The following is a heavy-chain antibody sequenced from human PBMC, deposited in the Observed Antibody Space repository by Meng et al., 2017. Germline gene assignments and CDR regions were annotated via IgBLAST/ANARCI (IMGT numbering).Heavy chain of an antibody. D-gene: IGHD3-22*01. V-gene: IGHV4-34*01. CDR3: ARVGSYDSSGYYPNYYFDY. CDR1: GGSFSGYY. Sequence: QVQLQQWGAGLLKPSETLSLTCAVYGGSFSGYYWSWIRQPPGKGLEWIGEINHSGSTNYNPSLKSRVTISVDTSKNQFSLKLSSVTAADTAVYYCARVGSYDSSGYYPNYYFDYWGQGTLVTVSS. J-gene: IGHJ4*02. CDR2: INHSGST.